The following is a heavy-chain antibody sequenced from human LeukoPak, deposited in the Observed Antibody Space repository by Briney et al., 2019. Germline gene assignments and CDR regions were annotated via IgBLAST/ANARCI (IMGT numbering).Heavy chain of an antibody. V-gene: IGHV4-34*01. Sequence: SETLSLPCAVYGGSFSGYYWSWIRNPPGKGLEWLGEINHSGSTNYNPSLKSRATISVDTSKNQFSLKLSSVPAADTAVYYCARDPVSSGWSGGDAFDIWGQGTTVTVSS. CDR2: INHSGST. J-gene: IGHJ3*02. CDR1: GGSFSGYY. CDR3: ARDPVSSGWSGGDAFDI. D-gene: IGHD6-19*01.